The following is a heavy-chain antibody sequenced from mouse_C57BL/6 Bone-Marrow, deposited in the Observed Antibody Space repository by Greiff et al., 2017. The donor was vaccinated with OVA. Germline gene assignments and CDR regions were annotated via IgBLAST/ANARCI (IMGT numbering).Heavy chain of an antibody. CDR2: IDPENGDT. J-gene: IGHJ4*01. CDR3: TTNYGNYCYAMDY. V-gene: IGHV14-4*01. D-gene: IGHD2-1*01. Sequence: EVQLQQSGAELVRPGASVKLSCTASGFNIKDDYMHWVKQRPEQGLEWIGWIDPENGDTEYASKFQGKATITSDTSSNTAYLQLSSLTSEDTAVYYCTTNYGNYCYAMDYWGQGTSVTVSS. CDR1: GFNIKDDY.